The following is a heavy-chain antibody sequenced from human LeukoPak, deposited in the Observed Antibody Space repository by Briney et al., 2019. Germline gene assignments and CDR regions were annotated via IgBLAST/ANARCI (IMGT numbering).Heavy chain of an antibody. D-gene: IGHD3-22*01. V-gene: IGHV4-59*02. Sequence: SETLSLTCTVSGGSVSIYYWNWIRQPPGKGLEWIGYIYSSGSTKFNPSLKNRVTISVDTSRNQFSLNLTSVTAADTAVYFCARAVPVTMTVPFDRWGQGTMVTVSS. J-gene: IGHJ3*01. CDR2: IYSSGST. CDR3: ARAVPVTMTVPFDR. CDR1: GGSVSIYY.